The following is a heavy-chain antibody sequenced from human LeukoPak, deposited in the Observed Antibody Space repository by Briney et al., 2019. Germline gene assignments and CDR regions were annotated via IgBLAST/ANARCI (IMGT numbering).Heavy chain of an antibody. Sequence: PGGSLRLSCAASGFTFSSKYMSWVRQAPGKGLEWVSIIYSDGSTYYADSVKGRFTISRDNSQNTVFLQMNSLRAGDAAVYYCAKAPVTTCSGAYCYPFDYWSQGTLVTVSS. CDR1: GFTFSSKY. CDR2: IYSDGST. CDR3: AKAPVTTCSGAYCYPFDY. J-gene: IGHJ4*02. D-gene: IGHD2-15*01. V-gene: IGHV3-53*01.